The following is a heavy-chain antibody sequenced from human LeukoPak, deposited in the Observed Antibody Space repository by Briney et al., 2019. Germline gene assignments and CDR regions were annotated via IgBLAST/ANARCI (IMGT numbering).Heavy chain of an antibody. V-gene: IGHV3-30*04. CDR3: ARDRYYYGSGSYYSYFDY. CDR2: ISYDGSNK. D-gene: IGHD3-10*01. J-gene: IGHJ4*02. Sequence: GGSLRLSCAASGSTFSSYAMHWVRQAPGKGLEWVAVISYDGSNKYYADSVKGRFTISRDNSKNALYLQMNSLRAEDTAVYYCARDRYYYGSGSYYSYFDYWGQGTLVTVSS. CDR1: GSTFSSYA.